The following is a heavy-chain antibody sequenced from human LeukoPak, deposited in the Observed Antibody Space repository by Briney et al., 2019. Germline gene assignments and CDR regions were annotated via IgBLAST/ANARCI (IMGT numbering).Heavy chain of an antibody. Sequence: ASVKVSCKASGYTFTGYYMHWVRQAPGQGLEWMGWISPNSGGTNYAQKFQGRVTMTRDTSISTAYMELSRLRSDDTAVYYCARGKGGSGTPFDYWGQGTLVTVSS. CDR3: ARGKGGSGTPFDY. V-gene: IGHV1-2*02. D-gene: IGHD1-26*01. CDR1: GYTFTGYY. J-gene: IGHJ4*02. CDR2: ISPNSGGT.